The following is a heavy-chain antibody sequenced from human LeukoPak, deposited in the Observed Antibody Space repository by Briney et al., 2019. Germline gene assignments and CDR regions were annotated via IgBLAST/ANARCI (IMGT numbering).Heavy chain of an antibody. CDR1: GYSISSGSY. CDR2: IFHSGNT. Sequence: PSETLSLTCAVSGYSISSGSYWGWLRQPPGRGLEWIGNIFHSGNTYYTPSLRSRVTISVDTSKNQFSLNVNSVTAADTAVYYCARRLGPGLTPLVITTKSPYFDYWGQGALVTVSS. D-gene: IGHD3-22*01. V-gene: IGHV4-38-2*01. J-gene: IGHJ4*02. CDR3: ARRLGPGLTPLVITTKSPYFDY.